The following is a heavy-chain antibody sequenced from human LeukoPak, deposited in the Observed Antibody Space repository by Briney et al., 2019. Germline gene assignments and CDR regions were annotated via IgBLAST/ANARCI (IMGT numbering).Heavy chain of an antibody. CDR1: GAAITTTNFW. J-gene: IGHJ1*01. CDR3: ARYGLVEFRNAFQY. V-gene: IGHV4-61*01. Sequence: SETLSLTCSVSGAAITTTNFWWTWIRQSPRGGLEWIGYIHDRGSDKYNPALESRATLSVDTSKNQFSLKLNSVTAADTAVYYCARYGLVEFRNAFQYWGQGILVSVSS. CDR2: IHDRGSD. D-gene: IGHD6-6*01.